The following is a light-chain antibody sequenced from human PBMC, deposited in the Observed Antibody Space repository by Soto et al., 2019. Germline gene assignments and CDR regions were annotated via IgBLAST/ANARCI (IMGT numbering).Light chain of an antibody. J-gene: IGLJ1*01. CDR2: GNI. V-gene: IGLV1-40*01. CDR1: SSNIGTGYD. CDR3: QSYDSSLSGYV. Sequence: QAVVTQPPSVSGAPGQRVTISCTGSSSNIGTGYDVHWYQQLPRTAPKLLIYGNINRPSGVPDRFSASKSDTSASLAITGLQADDEADYYCQSYDSSLSGYVFGTGTKDTVL.